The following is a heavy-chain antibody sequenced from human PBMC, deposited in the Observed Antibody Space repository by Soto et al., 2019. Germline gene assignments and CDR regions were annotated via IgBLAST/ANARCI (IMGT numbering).Heavy chain of an antibody. Sequence: QVQLVQSGAEVKKPGSSVRVSCKTPGGTFSSYDISWVRQAPGHGLDWMGGINPIFATEKYAQKFQDRVTITSDEPTSTAYIELSRLRSEDTAVYYCARYRYCSGGSCYDYSHMDVWGQGTTVTVSS. CDR3: ARYRYCSGGSCYDYSHMDV. V-gene: IGHV1-69*05. D-gene: IGHD2-15*01. J-gene: IGHJ6*02. CDR2: INPIFATE. CDR1: GGTFSSYD.